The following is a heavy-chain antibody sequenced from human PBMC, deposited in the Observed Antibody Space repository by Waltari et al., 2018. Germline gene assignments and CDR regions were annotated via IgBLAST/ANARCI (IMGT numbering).Heavy chain of an antibody. V-gene: IGHV3-23*03. Sequence: EVQLLEAGGDFVQPGGSLRLSCVASGFRFKNYAMRWVREAPGKGLEWVSTIYAGGSTYDADSVKGRFIISRENSRDTLYLQMNSLRTEDTALYFCARDRIVGDSFWGQGTPVTVSS. J-gene: IGHJ4*02. CDR3: ARDRIVGDSF. D-gene: IGHD1-26*01. CDR2: IYAGGST. CDR1: GFRFKNYA.